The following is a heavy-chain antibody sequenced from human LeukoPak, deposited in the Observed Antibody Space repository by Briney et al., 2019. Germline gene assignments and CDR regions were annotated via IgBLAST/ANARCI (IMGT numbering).Heavy chain of an antibody. CDR3: ARPRGYSYDAFDI. V-gene: IGHV1-69*04. D-gene: IGHD5-18*01. Sequence: GASVKVSCKASGGTFSSYAMSWVRQAPGQGLEWMGRIIPILGIANYAQKFQGRVTITADKSTSTAYMELSSLRSEDTAVYYCARPRGYSYDAFDIWGQGTMVTVSS. CDR2: IIPILGIA. CDR1: GGTFSSYA. J-gene: IGHJ3*02.